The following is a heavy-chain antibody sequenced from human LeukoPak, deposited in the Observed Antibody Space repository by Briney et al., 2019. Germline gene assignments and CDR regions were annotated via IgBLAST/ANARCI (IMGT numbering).Heavy chain of an antibody. J-gene: IGHJ6*02. D-gene: IGHD3-10*01. CDR2: IYYTGAT. Sequence: PSETLSLTCSVSGDSISTTSFYWGWIRQPPGRGLEWIGFIYYTGATTYNWTFESRVTLSVDTSKNQFSLKLSAMTAAKAAFYYCDRGYVFASGSYGLDVWGHGTTVTVSS. CDR3: DRGYVFASGSYGLDV. V-gene: IGHV4-39*02. CDR1: GDSISTTSFY.